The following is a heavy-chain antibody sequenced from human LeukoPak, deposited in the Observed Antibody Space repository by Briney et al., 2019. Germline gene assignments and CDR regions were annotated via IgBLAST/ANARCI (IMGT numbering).Heavy chain of an antibody. J-gene: IGHJ4*02. CDR1: GFAFSSYA. D-gene: IGHD3-22*01. Sequence: GGSLRLSCTASGFAFSSYAMSRVRQAPGVGLEWVSAIDGGGGRTWHADSVRGRFTISRDNSKNTLFMQMNSLRAEDTAVYYCAKDFYDSSGSRYDYWGQGTLVIVSS. CDR2: IDGGGGRT. CDR3: AKDFYDSSGSRYDY. V-gene: IGHV3-23*01.